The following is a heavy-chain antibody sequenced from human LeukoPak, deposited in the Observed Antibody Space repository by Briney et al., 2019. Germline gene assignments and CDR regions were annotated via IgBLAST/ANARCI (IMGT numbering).Heavy chain of an antibody. J-gene: IGHJ6*03. CDR1: GFIFTTSA. V-gene: IGHV3-23*01. D-gene: IGHD6-6*01. CDR2: ISSGGGST. Sequence: GGSLRLSCEASGFIFTTSAISWVRRAPGKGLEWVSFISSGGGSTYHSDSVRGRFTISRDNSNNTVSLFMHSLRAEDTAIYYCAKERRSSMDVWGNGTTVIVSS. CDR3: AKERRSSMDV.